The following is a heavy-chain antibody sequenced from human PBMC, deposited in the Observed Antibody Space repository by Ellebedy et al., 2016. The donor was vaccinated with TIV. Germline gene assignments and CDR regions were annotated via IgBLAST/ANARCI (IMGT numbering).Heavy chain of an antibody. Sequence: GESLKISCKGSGYSFTTYWIGWVRQMPGKGLEWMGIIYPGDSDTRYSPSFQGQVTISADKSISTAYLQWSSLKASDTAMYYCARREGTTVTNYYYYGMDVWGQGTTVTVSS. V-gene: IGHV5-51*01. CDR2: IYPGDSDT. CDR3: ARREGTTVTNYYYYGMDV. CDR1: GYSFTTYW. D-gene: IGHD4-11*01. J-gene: IGHJ6*02.